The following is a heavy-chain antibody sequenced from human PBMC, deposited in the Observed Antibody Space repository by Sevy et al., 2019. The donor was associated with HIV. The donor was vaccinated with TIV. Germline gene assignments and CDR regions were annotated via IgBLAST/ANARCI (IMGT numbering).Heavy chain of an antibody. V-gene: IGHV6-1*01. CDR3: ARGDYFGSGISNYYYYGMDV. CDR1: GDSVSSNSAA. J-gene: IGHJ6*02. CDR2: TYYRSKWYN. D-gene: IGHD3-10*01. Sequence: QSQTLSLTCAISGDSVSSNSAAWNWIRQSPSRGLEWLGRTYYRSKWYNDYAVSVKSRITINPDTSTIQFSLQLNSVTPEDTAVYYCARGDYFGSGISNYYYYGMDVWGQGTTVTVSS.